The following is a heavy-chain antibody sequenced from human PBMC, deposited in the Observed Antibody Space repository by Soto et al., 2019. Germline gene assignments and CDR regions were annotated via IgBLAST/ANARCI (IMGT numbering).Heavy chain of an antibody. Sequence: QVQLQESGPGLVKPSETLSLTCTVSGGSISNYYWSWIRQPPGKGLEWIGYVYNTWSTNYNPSLKSRVTISADTSKNQFSLRLSSVTAADTAVYYCARVKAVAGWRQFDPWGQGTQVTVSS. CDR1: GGSISNYY. J-gene: IGHJ5*02. D-gene: IGHD6-19*01. V-gene: IGHV4-59*13. CDR3: ARVKAVAGWRQFDP. CDR2: VYNTWST.